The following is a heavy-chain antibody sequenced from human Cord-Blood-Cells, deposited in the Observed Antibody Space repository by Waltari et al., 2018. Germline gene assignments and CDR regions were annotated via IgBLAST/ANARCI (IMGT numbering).Heavy chain of an antibody. J-gene: IGHJ5*02. Sequence: VQLAQSRAAVRKPVSSGKASWMATGGTFTSYAIYWVPKAPGPGLEWMGGIIPIFGTANYAQKFQGRVTITADESTSTAYMELSSLRSEDTAVYYCARGSPYCSGGSCYSGWFDPWGQGTLVTVSS. CDR1: GGTFTSYA. CDR3: ARGSPYCSGGSCYSGWFDP. D-gene: IGHD2-15*01. V-gene: IGHV1-69*01. CDR2: IIPIFGTA.